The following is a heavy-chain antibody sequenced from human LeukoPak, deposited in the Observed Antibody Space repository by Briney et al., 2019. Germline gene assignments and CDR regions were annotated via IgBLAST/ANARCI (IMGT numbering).Heavy chain of an antibody. CDR1: GGSISSGNYY. CDR2: IYTSGST. J-gene: IGHJ4*02. D-gene: IGHD3-10*01. V-gene: IGHV4-61*02. CDR3: ARAGSGTSIDY. Sequence: SETLSLTCTVSGGSISSGNYYWSWIRQPAGKGLEWIGRIYTSGSTNYNPSLKSRVTISVDTSKNQFSLKLSSVTAADTAVYYCARAGSGTSIDYWGQGTLVTVSS.